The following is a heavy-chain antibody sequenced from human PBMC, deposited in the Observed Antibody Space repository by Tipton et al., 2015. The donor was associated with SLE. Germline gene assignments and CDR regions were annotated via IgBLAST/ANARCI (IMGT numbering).Heavy chain of an antibody. V-gene: IGHV3-9*01. CDR2: ISWNSGSI. CDR3: AKGDYYDSSGYFGYFDY. CDR1: GFTFDDYA. Sequence: SLRLSCAASGFTFDDYAMHWVRQAPGKGLEWVSGISWNSGSIGYADSVKGRFTISRDNAKNSLYLQMNSLRAEDTALYYCAKGDYYDSSGYFGYFDYWGQGTLVPVSS. J-gene: IGHJ4*02. D-gene: IGHD3-22*01.